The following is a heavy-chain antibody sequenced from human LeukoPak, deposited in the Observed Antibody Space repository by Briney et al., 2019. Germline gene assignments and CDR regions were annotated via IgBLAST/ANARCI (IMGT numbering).Heavy chain of an antibody. V-gene: IGHV3-11*01. Sequence: PGGSLRLSCAAPGFTFSDYYMTWIRQAPGWVLGWVSYISSSGSTIYYAHSVKGRFTISRDNAKNSLYLQMNSLRAEDTAVYYCARVRGASSPEYFQHWGQGTLVTVSS. D-gene: IGHD6-13*01. CDR1: GFTFSDYY. J-gene: IGHJ1*01. CDR2: ISSSGSTI. CDR3: ARVRGASSPEYFQH.